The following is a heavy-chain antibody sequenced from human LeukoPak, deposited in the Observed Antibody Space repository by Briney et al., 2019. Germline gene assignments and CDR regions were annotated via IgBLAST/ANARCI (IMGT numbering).Heavy chain of an antibody. Sequence: GGSLRLSCVASGFTFTKCAMSWIRQAPGKGLEWVAIITATGDTAYYADSVKGRFTISRDNAKNSLYLQMNSLRAEDTAVYYCASPGLSYYGMDVWGQGTTVTVSS. V-gene: IGHV3-23*01. J-gene: IGHJ6*02. CDR3: ASPGLSYYGMDV. CDR1: GFTFTKCA. CDR2: ITATGDTA.